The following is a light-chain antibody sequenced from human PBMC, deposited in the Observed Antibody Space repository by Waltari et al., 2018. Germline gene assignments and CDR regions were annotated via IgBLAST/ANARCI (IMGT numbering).Light chain of an antibody. CDR2: DAS. CDR1: QGIRNY. J-gene: IGKJ3*01. V-gene: IGKV1-NL1*01. Sequence: DLQMTQSTSSLSASVGDRVNITCRASQGIRNYLAWYQHKPGKAPILLIYDASRLESGVPSRFSGSGSGTDYTLTINNLQPEDFATYYCQQYYDTPGVTFGPGTTVDIK. CDR3: QQYYDTPGVT.